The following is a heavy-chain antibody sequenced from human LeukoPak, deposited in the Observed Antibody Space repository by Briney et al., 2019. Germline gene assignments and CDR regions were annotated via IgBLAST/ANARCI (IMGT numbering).Heavy chain of an antibody. D-gene: IGHD4-11*01. J-gene: IGHJ6*03. Sequence: GSLRLSCAACGFTLSHYSIDWVRQAPGKGLERVASLTSSSSHIYYADSVKGRFTISRDNAKNELYLQMNSLRAEDTAIYYCARVMMGATVTTFHYYCMDVWGVGTTVTVSS. CDR3: ARVMMGATVTTFHYYCMDV. V-gene: IGHV3-21*01. CDR1: GFTLSHYS. CDR2: LTSSSSHI.